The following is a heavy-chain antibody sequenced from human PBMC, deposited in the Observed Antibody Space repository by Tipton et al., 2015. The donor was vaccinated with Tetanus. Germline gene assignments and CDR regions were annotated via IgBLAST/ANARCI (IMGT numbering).Heavy chain of an antibody. Sequence: SLRLSCAASGFIFSSYGIHWVRQAPGKGLEWVAVSWYDGTDKYYADSVKGRFTISRDNSKNILYLQMNSLRAEDTAVYYCAREADCSGGSCFSGDFDTWGQGTQVTVSS. CDR3: AREADCSGGSCFSGDFDT. J-gene: IGHJ4*02. CDR2: SWYDGTDK. D-gene: IGHD2-15*01. V-gene: IGHV3-33*01. CDR1: GFIFSSYG.